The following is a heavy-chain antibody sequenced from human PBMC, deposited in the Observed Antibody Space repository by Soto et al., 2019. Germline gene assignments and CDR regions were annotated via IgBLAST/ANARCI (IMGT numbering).Heavy chain of an antibody. D-gene: IGHD3-22*01. Sequence: QVQLMQSGAEVKRPGSSVKVSCTASGGTFSSFAISWVRQSPGQGLEWMGGVIPLFQTTNYAQRFQGRVTMTADESTSTAYMELSSLRSEDTAVYYCARVESTYYARSGYYWFDPWGQGPLVTVS. CDR2: VIPLFQTT. CDR3: ARVESTYYARSGYYWFDP. J-gene: IGHJ5*02. V-gene: IGHV1-69*01. CDR1: GGTFSSFA.